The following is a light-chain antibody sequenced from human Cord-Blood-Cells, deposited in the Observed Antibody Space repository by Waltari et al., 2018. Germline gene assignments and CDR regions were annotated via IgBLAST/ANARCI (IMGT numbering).Light chain of an antibody. CDR3: QQRSNWPT. CDR2: DAS. J-gene: IGKJ4*01. V-gene: IGKV3-11*01. CDR1: QSVSSY. Sequence: EIVLTQSPATLSLSPGERATLSCRASQSVSSYLAWYQQKPGQAPSVLIYDASNRATGIPARFSGSGSVTDFTLTISSLEPEDFAVYYCQQRSNWPTFGGGTKVEIK.